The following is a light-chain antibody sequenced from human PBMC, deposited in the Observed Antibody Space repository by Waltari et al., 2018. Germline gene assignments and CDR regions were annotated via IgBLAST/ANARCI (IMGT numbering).Light chain of an antibody. CDR2: DAS. Sequence: EIVLTQSPATLSLSPGEGATLSCRASQSVSTYLGWYQQKPGQAPRLLIYDASNRAPGVPARFSGSGSGTDFTLTISSLEPEDFAVYYCQQYYSNPATFGQGTKVEIK. J-gene: IGKJ1*01. CDR1: QSVSTY. V-gene: IGKV3-11*01. CDR3: QQYYSNPAT.